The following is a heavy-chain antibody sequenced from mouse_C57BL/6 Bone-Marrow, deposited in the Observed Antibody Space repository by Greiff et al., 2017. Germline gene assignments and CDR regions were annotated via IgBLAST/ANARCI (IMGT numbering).Heavy chain of an antibody. CDR2: IWSGGST. J-gene: IGHJ1*03. CDR1: GFSLTSYG. Sequence: QVQLQQSGPGLVQPSQSLSITCTVSGFSLTSYGVHWVRQSPGKGLEWLGVIWSGGSTDYNAAFISRLSISKDNSKSQVFFKMNSLQADDTAIYYCARISGSSSYWYFDVWGTGTTVTVSS. V-gene: IGHV2-2*01. D-gene: IGHD1-1*01. CDR3: ARISGSSSYWYFDV.